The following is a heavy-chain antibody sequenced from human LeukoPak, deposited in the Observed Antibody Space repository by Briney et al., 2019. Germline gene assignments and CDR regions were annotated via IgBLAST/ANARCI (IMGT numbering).Heavy chain of an antibody. D-gene: IGHD3/OR15-3a*01. V-gene: IGHV4-34*01. CDR2: IYYSGNT. J-gene: IGHJ4*02. CDR3: ARQTGSGLFILP. CDR1: GGSFSGYH. Sequence: KPSETLSLTCAVYGGSFSGYHWSWIRQPPGKGLEWIGSIYYSGNTYYNASLKSQVSISIDTSKNQFSLRLTSVTAADTAVYYCARQTGSGLFILPGGQGTLVTVSS.